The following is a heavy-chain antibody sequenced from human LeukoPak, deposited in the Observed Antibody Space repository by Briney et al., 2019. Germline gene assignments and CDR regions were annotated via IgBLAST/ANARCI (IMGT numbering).Heavy chain of an antibody. CDR3: ARSRGYSYGPAYY. Sequence: GASVKVSCKASGYTFTSYGISWVRQAPGQGLEWMGWISAYNGNTNYAQKLQGRVTMTTDTSTSTAYTELRSLRSDDTAVYYCARSRGYSYGPAYYWGQGTLVTVSS. CDR1: GYTFTSYG. V-gene: IGHV1-18*04. CDR2: ISAYNGNT. D-gene: IGHD5-18*01. J-gene: IGHJ4*02.